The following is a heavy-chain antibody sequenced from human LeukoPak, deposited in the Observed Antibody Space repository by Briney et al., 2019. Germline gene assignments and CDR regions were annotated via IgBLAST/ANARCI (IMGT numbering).Heavy chain of an antibody. CDR1: GYTFPSYF. V-gene: IGHV1-69*13. CDR2: IIPIFGTA. CDR3: ARAGSRSFDP. J-gene: IGHJ5*02. Sequence: ASVKVSCKASGYTFPSYFMHWVRQAPGQGLEWMGGIIPIFGTANYAQKFQGRVTITADESTSTAYMELSSLRSEDTAVYYCARAGSRSFDPWGQGTLVTVSS. D-gene: IGHD2-15*01.